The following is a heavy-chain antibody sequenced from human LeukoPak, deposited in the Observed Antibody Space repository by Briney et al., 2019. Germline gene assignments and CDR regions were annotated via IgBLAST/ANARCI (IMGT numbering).Heavy chain of an antibody. Sequence: RPSQTLSLTCTVSGGSISSGSYYWSWIRQPAGKGLEWIGRIYTSGSTNYNPSLKSQVTISVDTSKNQFSLKLSSVTAADTAVYYCARETETYYDILTGYSATDYWGQGTLVTVSS. D-gene: IGHD3-9*01. CDR2: IYTSGST. CDR1: GGSISSGSYY. V-gene: IGHV4-61*02. CDR3: ARETETYYDILTGYSATDY. J-gene: IGHJ4*02.